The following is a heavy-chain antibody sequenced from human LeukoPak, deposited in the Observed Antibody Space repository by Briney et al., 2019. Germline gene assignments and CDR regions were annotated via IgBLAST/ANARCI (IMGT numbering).Heavy chain of an antibody. J-gene: IGHJ4*02. D-gene: IGHD2-15*01. Sequence: SVKVSCKASGGTFSSYAISWVRQAPGQGLEWMGRIIPILGIANYAQKFQGRVTITADKSTSTAYMELSSLRSEDTAVYYCAMDPNCSDGSCPDDYWGQGTLVTVSS. V-gene: IGHV1-69*04. CDR2: IIPILGIA. CDR3: AMDPNCSDGSCPDDY. CDR1: GGTFSSYA.